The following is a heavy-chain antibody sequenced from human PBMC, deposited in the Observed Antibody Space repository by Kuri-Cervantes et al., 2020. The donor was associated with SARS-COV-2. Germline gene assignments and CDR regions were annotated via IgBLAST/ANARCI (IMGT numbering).Heavy chain of an antibody. CDR1: GYTFTGYY. J-gene: IGHJ3*02. Sequence: ASVKVSCKASGYTFTGYYMHWVRQAPGQGLEWMGGIIPIFGTANYAQKFQGRVTMTTDTSISTAYMDLSRLRSDDTAVYYCARDSGDWNPDGFDIWGQGTMVTVSS. V-gene: IGHV1-2*02. CDR3: ARDSGDWNPDGFDI. CDR2: IIPIFGTA. D-gene: IGHD1-1*01.